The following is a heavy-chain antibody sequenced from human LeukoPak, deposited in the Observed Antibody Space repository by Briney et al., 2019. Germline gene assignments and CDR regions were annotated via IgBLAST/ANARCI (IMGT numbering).Heavy chain of an antibody. CDR2: ISISGTKT. D-gene: IGHD6-19*01. CDR1: DFDFTSHA. V-gene: IGHV3-23*01. J-gene: IGHJ4*02. Sequence: GGSLRLSCATSDFDFTSHAMTWVRQAPGKGLEWVSAISISGTKTYYGDSVKGWFIISRDNSKNTLYLQMNSLRAEDTAVYYCAKEGSGWKRGPYFDYWGQGTLVTVSS. CDR3: AKEGSGWKRGPYFDY.